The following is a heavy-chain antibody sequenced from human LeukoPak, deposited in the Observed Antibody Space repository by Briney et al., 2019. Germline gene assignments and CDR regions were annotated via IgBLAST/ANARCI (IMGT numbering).Heavy chain of an antibody. CDR2: IYYSGST. CDR3: ARDWDYYDRSGYRDPFDI. CDR1: GGSISSSSYY. V-gene: IGHV4-39*07. Sequence: SETLSLTCTVSGGSISSSSYYWGWIRQPPGKGLEWIGSIYYSGSTYYNPSLESRVTISVDTSKNQFSLKLSSVTAADTAVYYCARDWDYYDRSGYRDPFDIWGQGTMVTVSS. J-gene: IGHJ3*02. D-gene: IGHD3-22*01.